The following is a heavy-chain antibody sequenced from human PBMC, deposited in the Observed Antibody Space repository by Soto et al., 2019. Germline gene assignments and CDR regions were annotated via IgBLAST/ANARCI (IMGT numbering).Heavy chain of an antibody. CDR3: ARAKAVAGKGFDY. D-gene: IGHD6-19*01. CDR1: GGSISSGGYY. Sequence: SETLSLTCTVPGGSISSGGYYWSWIRQHPGKGLEWIGYIYYSGSTYYNPSLKSRVTISVDTSKNQFSLKLSSVTAADTAVYYCARAKAVAGKGFDYWGQGTLVTVSS. J-gene: IGHJ4*02. CDR2: IYYSGST. V-gene: IGHV4-31*03.